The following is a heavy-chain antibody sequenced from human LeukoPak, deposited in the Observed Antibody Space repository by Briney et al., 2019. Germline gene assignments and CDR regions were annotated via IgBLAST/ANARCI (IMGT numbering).Heavy chain of an antibody. CDR1: GGSISSGSYY. Sequence: TLSLTCTVSGGSISSGSYYWSWIRQPAGKGLEGIGRSYTSGSTNYNPSLKSRATISEDTSKNQFPLKLSSVTAADTAVYYCARDRGSSPYYYYYMDVWGKGTTVTVSS. D-gene: IGHD6-6*01. V-gene: IGHV4-61*02. J-gene: IGHJ6*03. CDR2: SYTSGST. CDR3: ARDRGSSPYYYYYMDV.